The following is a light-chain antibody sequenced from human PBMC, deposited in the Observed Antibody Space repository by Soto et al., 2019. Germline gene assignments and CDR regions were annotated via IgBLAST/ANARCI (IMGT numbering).Light chain of an antibody. CDR3: QQYNSNWT. CDR1: QSISSW. J-gene: IGKJ1*01. Sequence: DIQMTQSPSTLSASVGDRVTITCRASQSISSWLAWYQQKPGKAPKLLIYKASSLKSGVPSRFSGSGSGTEVTLTITSLQPDDFTTYYCQQYNSNWTFGQGTKVEIK. CDR2: KAS. V-gene: IGKV1-5*03.